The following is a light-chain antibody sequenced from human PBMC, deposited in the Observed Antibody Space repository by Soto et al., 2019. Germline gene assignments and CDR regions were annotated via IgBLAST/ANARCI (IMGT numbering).Light chain of an antibody. Sequence: AIQMTQSPSSLSASIGDRVTLTCRANQDISSTLGWYQQKPGQAPKLLIYASSTLQTGVPSSFSGSGSGTEFTLTISSLQPEDFATYYCQQHTNLPLTFGQGTNLEIK. CDR2: ASS. CDR1: QDISST. J-gene: IGKJ2*01. CDR3: QQHTNLPLT. V-gene: IGKV1-6*01.